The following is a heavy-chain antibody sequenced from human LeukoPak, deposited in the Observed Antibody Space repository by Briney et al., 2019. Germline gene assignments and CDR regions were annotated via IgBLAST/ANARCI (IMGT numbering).Heavy chain of an antibody. CDR1: GYSISSGYY. J-gene: IGHJ5*02. CDR3: ARDDYFNWFDP. Sequence: SETLSLTCTVSGYSISSGYYWSWIRQPAGKGLEWIGRIYTSGSTNYNPSLKSRVTISVDTSKNQFSLKLSSVTAADTAVYYCARDDYFNWFDPWGQGTLVTVSS. V-gene: IGHV4-61*02. CDR2: IYTSGST. D-gene: IGHD2/OR15-2a*01.